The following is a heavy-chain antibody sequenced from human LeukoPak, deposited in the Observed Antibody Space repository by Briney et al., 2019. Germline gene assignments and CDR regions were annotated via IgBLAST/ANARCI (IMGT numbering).Heavy chain of an antibody. CDR2: INHSGST. Sequence: PSETLSLTCAVYGGSFSGYYWSWIRQPPGKGLEWIGEINHSGSTNYNPSLKSRVTISLDTSKKQFSLKLSSVTAADTAVYYCARGLRRGSTQYYYYYGMDVWGQGTAVTVSS. CDR3: ARGLRRGSTQYYYYYGMDV. V-gene: IGHV4-34*01. D-gene: IGHD3-10*01. CDR1: GGSFSGYY. J-gene: IGHJ6*02.